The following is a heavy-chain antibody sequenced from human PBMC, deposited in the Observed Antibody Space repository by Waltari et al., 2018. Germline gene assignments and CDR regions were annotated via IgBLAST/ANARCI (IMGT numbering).Heavy chain of an antibody. Sequence: EVQLVESGGDLVQPGRSLRLSCAASGFTFQNYAMQWVRQTPGKGLEGVSGISWNRGKTAYADSVKGRFTIARDTATNSVYLQMNSLRPEDTALYYCAKKRTTYYDTSGGAFFDSWGQGTLVTVSS. CDR1: GFTFQNYA. J-gene: IGHJ4*02. CDR3: AKKRTTYYDTSGGAFFDS. V-gene: IGHV3-9*01. CDR2: ISWNRGKT. D-gene: IGHD3-22*01.